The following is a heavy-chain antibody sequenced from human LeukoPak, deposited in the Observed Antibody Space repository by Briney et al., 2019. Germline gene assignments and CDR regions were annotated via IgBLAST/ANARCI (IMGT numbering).Heavy chain of an antibody. D-gene: IGHD6-19*01. CDR2: IYPGDSDT. Sequence: GESLKISCKGSGYSFTSYWIGWVRQMPGKGLEWMGIIYPGDSDTRYSPSFQGQVTISADKSISTAYLQWSSLKTSDTAMYYCARPGYSSGWGEFDAFDIWGQGTMVTVSS. J-gene: IGHJ3*02. CDR1: GYSFTSYW. CDR3: ARPGYSSGWGEFDAFDI. V-gene: IGHV5-51*01.